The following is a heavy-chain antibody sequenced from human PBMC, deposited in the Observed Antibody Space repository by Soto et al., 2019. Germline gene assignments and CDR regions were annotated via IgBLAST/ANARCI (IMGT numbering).Heavy chain of an antibody. Sequence: PSETLSLTCTVSGGSISSYYWSWIRQPPGKGLEWIGYIYYSGSTNYNPSLKSRVTISVDTSKNQFSLKLSSVTAADTAVYYCSWYNWNYGDAFGIWGQGTMVTVSS. CDR2: IYYSGST. CDR3: SWYNWNYGDAFGI. J-gene: IGHJ3*02. CDR1: GGSISSYY. V-gene: IGHV4-59*01. D-gene: IGHD1-7*01.